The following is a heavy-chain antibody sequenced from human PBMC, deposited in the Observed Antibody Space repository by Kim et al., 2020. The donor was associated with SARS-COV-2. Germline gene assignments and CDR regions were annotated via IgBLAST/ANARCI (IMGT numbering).Heavy chain of an antibody. D-gene: IGHD2-2*01. CDR3: AKIKGGRAIVPEYYFDY. V-gene: IGHV3-23*01. CDR2: ISGSGGST. CDR1: GFTFSSYA. Sequence: GGSLRLSCAASGFTFSSYAMSWVRQAPGKGLEWVSAISGSGGSTYYADSVKGRFTISRDNSKNTLYLQMNSLRAEDTAVYYCAKIKGGRAIVPEYYFDYWGQGTLVTVSS. J-gene: IGHJ4*02.